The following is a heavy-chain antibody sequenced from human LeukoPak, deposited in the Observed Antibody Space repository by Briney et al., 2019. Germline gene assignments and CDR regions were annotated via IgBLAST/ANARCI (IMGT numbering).Heavy chain of an antibody. CDR2: IIPIFGTA. D-gene: IGHD6-13*01. V-gene: IGHV1-69*06. CDR1: GYTFTSYA. CDR3: ARSIAAAGRLYYYYYMDV. Sequence: SVKVSCKASGYTFTSYAISWVRQAPGQGLEWMGGIIPIFGTANYAQKFQGRVTITADKSTSTAYMELSSLRSEDTAVYYCARSIAAAGRLYYYYYMDVWGKGTTVTVSS. J-gene: IGHJ6*03.